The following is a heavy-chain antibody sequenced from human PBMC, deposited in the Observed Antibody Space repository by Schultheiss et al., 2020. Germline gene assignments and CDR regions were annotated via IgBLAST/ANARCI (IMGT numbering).Heavy chain of an antibody. D-gene: IGHD6-19*01. Sequence: GGSLRLSCAASGFTLSSYSMNWVRRAPGKGLQWISYISGNSDAIYYADSVSGRFTIFRDSAKNSLYLQMNDLRDEDTAVYYCSRTKVAGNNFYYMDVWGKGTAVTVS. CDR2: ISGNSDAI. CDR1: GFTLSSYS. CDR3: SRTKVAGNNFYYMDV. J-gene: IGHJ6*03. V-gene: IGHV3-48*02.